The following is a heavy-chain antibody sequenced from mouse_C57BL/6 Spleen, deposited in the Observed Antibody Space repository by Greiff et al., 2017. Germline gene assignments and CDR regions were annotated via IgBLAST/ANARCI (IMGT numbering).Heavy chain of an antibody. CDR3: ARLVSFDY. D-gene: IGHD2-2*01. Sequence: QVQLQQSGPELVKPGASVKISCKASGYAFSSSWMNWVKQRPGKGLEWIGRIYPGDGDTNYNGKFKGKATLTADKSSSTASMQLSSLTSEDSAVYFCARLVSFDYWGQGTTLTVSS. CDR1: GYAFSSSW. J-gene: IGHJ2*01. V-gene: IGHV1-82*01. CDR2: IYPGDGDT.